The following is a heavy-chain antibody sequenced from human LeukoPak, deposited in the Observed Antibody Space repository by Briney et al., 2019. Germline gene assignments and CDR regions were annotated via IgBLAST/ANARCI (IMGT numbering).Heavy chain of an antibody. J-gene: IGHJ6*03. CDR2: INPNSGGT. CDR1: GYTFTGYY. V-gene: IGHV1-2*06. Sequence: ASVKVSCKASGYTFTGYYMHWVRQAPGQGLEWMGRINPNSGGTNYAQKFQGRVTMTRDTSISTAYMELSRLRSDDTAVYHCASGGPGGSIYYYYYMDVWGKGTTVTVSS. D-gene: IGHD3-10*01. CDR3: ASGGPGGSIYYYYYMDV.